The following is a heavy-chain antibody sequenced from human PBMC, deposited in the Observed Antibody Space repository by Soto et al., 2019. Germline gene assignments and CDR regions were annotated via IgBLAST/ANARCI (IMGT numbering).Heavy chain of an antibody. D-gene: IGHD2-15*01. CDR3: ARANYCSGGSCYSSGMDV. CDR1: GFTFISYS. V-gene: IGHV3-21*01. CDR2: ISSSSSYI. Sequence: EVQLVESGGGLVKPGGSLRLSCAASGFTFISYSMNWVRQAPGKGLEWVSSISSSSSYIYYADSVKGRFTISRDNAKNSLYLQMNSLRAEDTAVYYCARANYCSGGSCYSSGMDVWGQGTTVTVSS. J-gene: IGHJ6*02.